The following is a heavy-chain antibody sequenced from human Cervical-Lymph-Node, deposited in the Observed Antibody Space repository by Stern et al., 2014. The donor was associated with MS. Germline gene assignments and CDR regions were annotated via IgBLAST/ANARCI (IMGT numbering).Heavy chain of an antibody. CDR1: GFTVSRDY. CDR3: ARDTSSPERSDW. Sequence: EVQLVESGGGVIQPGGSLRLSCTASGFTVSRDYMTWVRQAPGKGLEWVSLITKVGCTFNTDSVKGRFAISRDDSKNTVCLHMTSLRAEDTAMYYCARDTSSPERSDWWGQGTLVTVSS. V-gene: IGHV3-53*01. J-gene: IGHJ4*02. CDR2: ITKVGCT. D-gene: IGHD1-1*01.